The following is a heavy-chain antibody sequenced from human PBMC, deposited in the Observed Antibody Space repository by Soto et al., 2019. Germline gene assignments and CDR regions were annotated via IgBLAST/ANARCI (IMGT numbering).Heavy chain of an antibody. Sequence: ASVKVSCKASGYTLITYGLNWVRQAPGQGLEWMGWISAYNGNTNYAQKFQGRVTMTTDTPTSTAYMELRSLRSDDTAVYYCARFSGSYSKFYFDFWG. CDR1: GYTLITYG. J-gene: IGHJ4*01. CDR2: ISAYNGNT. D-gene: IGHD1-26*01. CDR3: ARFSGSYSKFYFDF. V-gene: IGHV1-18*01.